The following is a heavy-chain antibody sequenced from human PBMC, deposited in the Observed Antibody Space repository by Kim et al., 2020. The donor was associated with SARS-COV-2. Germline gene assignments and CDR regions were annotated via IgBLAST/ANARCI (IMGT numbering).Heavy chain of an antibody. CDR2: ISYDGSNK. D-gene: IGHD1-26*01. CDR1: GFTFSSYA. Sequence: GGSLRLSCAASGFTFSSYAMHWVRQAPGKGLEWVALISYDGSNKYYGDSVKGRFTISRDNSKNTLYLQMNSLRAEDTAVYYCARDLGREFDPWGQGTLVTVSS. J-gene: IGHJ5*02. V-gene: IGHV3-30*04. CDR3: ARDLGREFDP.